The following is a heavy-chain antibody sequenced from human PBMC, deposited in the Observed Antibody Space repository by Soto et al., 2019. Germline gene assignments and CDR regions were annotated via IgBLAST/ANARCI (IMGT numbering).Heavy chain of an antibody. CDR2: ISYDGSNK. Sequence: PGGSLRLSCAASGFTFSSYGMHWVRQAPGKGLEWVAVISYDGSNKYYADSVKSRFTISRDNSKNTLYLQMNSLRAEDTAVYYCAKPYSSSYYYYYGMDVWGQGTTVTVSS. J-gene: IGHJ6*02. CDR1: GFTFSSYG. V-gene: IGHV3-30*18. CDR3: AKPYSSSYYYYYGMDV. D-gene: IGHD6-6*01.